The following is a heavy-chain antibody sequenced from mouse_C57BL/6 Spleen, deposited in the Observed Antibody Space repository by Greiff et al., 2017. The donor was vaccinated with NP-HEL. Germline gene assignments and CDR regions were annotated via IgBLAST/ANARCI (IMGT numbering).Heavy chain of an antibody. V-gene: IGHV1-7*01. CDR3: ARSDYGNYGYFDV. D-gene: IGHD2-1*01. CDR1: GYTFTSYW. J-gene: IGHJ1*03. CDR2: INPSSGYT. Sequence: QVQLQQSGAELAKPGASVKLSCKASGYTFTSYWMHWVKQRPGQGLEWIGYINPSSGYTKYNQKFKDKATLTADKSSSTAYMQLSSLTYEDSAVYYCARSDYGNYGYFDVWGTGTTVTVSS.